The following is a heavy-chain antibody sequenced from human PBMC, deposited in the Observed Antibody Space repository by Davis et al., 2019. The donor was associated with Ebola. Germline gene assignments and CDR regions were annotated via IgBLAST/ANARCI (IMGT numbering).Heavy chain of an antibody. CDR1: GFTVSSNY. J-gene: IGHJ4*02. CDR2: IYSGGST. V-gene: IGHV3-53*04. CDR3: ARGRWLHLGPIFDY. D-gene: IGHD5-24*01. Sequence: GGSLRLSCAASGFTVSSNYMSWVRQAPGKGLEWVSVIYSGGSTYYADSVKGRFTNSRHNSKKTLYLQMNSLRAEATAVYYCARGRWLHLGPIFDYWGQGTLVTVSS.